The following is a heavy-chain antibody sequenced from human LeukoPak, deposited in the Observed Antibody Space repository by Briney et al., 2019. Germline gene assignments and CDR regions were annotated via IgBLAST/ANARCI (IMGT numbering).Heavy chain of an antibody. Sequence: GGSLRLSCAASGFTFSNYGMSWVRQPPGKGLEWVSSISGSGASTYYADSVKGRFTISRDSSKNTPYLQMNSLRAEDTAAYYCAKDQDYYSSSGYYPSAFDIWGQGTMVTVSS. CDR1: GFTFSNYG. D-gene: IGHD3-22*01. J-gene: IGHJ3*02. CDR2: ISGSGAST. CDR3: AKDQDYYSSSGYYPSAFDI. V-gene: IGHV3-23*01.